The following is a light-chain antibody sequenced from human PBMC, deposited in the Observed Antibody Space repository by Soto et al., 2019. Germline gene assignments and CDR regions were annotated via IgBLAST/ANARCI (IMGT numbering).Light chain of an antibody. CDR3: CSYAGSYTHWV. CDR2: DVS. CDR1: SSDVGGYNY. J-gene: IGLJ3*02. Sequence: QSVLTQPRSVSGSPGHSVTISCTGTSSDVGGYNYVSWYQQHPGKAPKLMIYDVSKRPSGVPDRFSGSKSGNTASLTISGLQAEDEADYYCCSYAGSYTHWVFGGGT. V-gene: IGLV2-11*01.